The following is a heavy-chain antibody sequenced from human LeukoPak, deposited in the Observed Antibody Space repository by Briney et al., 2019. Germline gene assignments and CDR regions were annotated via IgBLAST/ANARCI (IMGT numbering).Heavy chain of an antibody. CDR3: ARGLRDRYGMDV. Sequence: PGGSLRLSCAASGFTFTSYWMHWVRQAPGKGLVWVSRIKSDESTRDYADFVKGRFTISRDNARNTVYLQMNSLIAEDTAVYYCARGLRDRYGMDVWGQGTTVTVSS. J-gene: IGHJ6*02. V-gene: IGHV3-74*01. CDR1: GFTFTSYW. D-gene: IGHD5-12*01. CDR2: IKSDESTR.